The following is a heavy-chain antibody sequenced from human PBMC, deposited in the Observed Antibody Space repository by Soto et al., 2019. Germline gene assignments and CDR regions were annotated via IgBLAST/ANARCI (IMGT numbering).Heavy chain of an antibody. D-gene: IGHD4-17*01. CDR3: VRGSVTPDF. V-gene: IGHV4-4*07. Sequence: QVQLQESGPGLVKPSETLSLTCTVSGASLNNYYWSWIRQLAGKGLEWIGRIYPSGSTTYNPSLQSRVTMSVDTSKNQFSLRLSSVTAADTAVSYCVRGSVTPDFWGQGTLVTVSS. CDR1: GASLNNYY. J-gene: IGHJ4*02. CDR2: IYPSGST.